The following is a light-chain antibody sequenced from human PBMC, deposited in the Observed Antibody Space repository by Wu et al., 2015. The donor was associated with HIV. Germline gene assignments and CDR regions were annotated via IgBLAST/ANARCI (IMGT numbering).Light chain of an antibody. Sequence: EIVMTQSPATLSVSPGERATLSCRASQSVSSNLVWYQQRPGQAPRLLIYGASTRATGIPARFNGSGSGTEFTLTISSMQSEDFAVYYCQQYSNWQTFGQGTKVEIK. CDR1: QSVSSN. CDR3: QQYSNWQT. V-gene: IGKV3-15*01. CDR2: GAS. J-gene: IGKJ1*01.